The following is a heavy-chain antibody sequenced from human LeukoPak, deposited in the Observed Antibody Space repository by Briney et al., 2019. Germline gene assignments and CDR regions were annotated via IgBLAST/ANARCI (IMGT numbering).Heavy chain of an antibody. Sequence: GGSLRLSCVASGFTFSSYGMHWVRQAPGKGLEWVAVIWYDGSNKYYADSVKGRFTISRDNSKNTLYLQMNSLRAEDTAVYYCARARLRLGELSADIDYWGQGTLVTVSS. CDR2: IWYDGSNK. CDR1: GFTFSSYG. V-gene: IGHV3-33*08. D-gene: IGHD3-16*02. CDR3: ARARLRLGELSADIDY. J-gene: IGHJ4*02.